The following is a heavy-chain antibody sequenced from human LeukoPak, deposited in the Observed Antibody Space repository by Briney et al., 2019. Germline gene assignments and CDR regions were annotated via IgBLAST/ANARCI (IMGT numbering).Heavy chain of an antibody. Sequence: PGGSLRLSCAASGFTFSNAWMSWVRQAPGKGLEWVANIKKDGSEKYYVDSVKGRFTISRDNSKNTLYLQMNSLRAEDTAVYYCARDLHYDFWSDRDYWGQGTLVTVSS. CDR2: IKKDGSEK. CDR1: GFTFSNAW. V-gene: IGHV3-7*01. D-gene: IGHD3-3*01. J-gene: IGHJ4*02. CDR3: ARDLHYDFWSDRDY.